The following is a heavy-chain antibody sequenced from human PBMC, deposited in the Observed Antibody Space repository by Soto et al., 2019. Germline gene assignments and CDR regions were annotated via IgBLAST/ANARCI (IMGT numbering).Heavy chain of an antibody. CDR1: GFTFSSYS. Sequence: GGSLRLSCAASGFTFSSYSVNWVRQAPGKGLEWVSSISSSSSYIYYADSVKGRFTISRDNAKNSLYLQMNSLRAEDTAVYYCARGGDYYGSGSYFDLDYWGQGTLVTVSS. CDR3: ARGGDYYGSGSYFDLDY. V-gene: IGHV3-21*01. D-gene: IGHD3-10*01. J-gene: IGHJ4*02. CDR2: ISSSSSYI.